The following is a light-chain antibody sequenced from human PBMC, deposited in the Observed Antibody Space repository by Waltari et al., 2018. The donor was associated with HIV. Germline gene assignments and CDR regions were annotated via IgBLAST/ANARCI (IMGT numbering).Light chain of an antibody. CDR2: DHS. J-gene: IGLJ2*01. CDR3: HSYDSDNQI. CDR1: SGPLASNS. Sequence: NFMLTQPHSVSDSPGKTVTISCTRNSGPLASNSVQWYQRRPGSSPTTLIFDHSQSPSGVSDRFSASIDTSSNSASLTIVGLKTEDEGDFFCHSYDSDNQIFGGGTKLTVL. V-gene: IGLV6-57*01.